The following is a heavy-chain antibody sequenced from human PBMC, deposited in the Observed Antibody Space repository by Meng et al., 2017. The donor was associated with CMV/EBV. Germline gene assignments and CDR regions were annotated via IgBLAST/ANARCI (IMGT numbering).Heavy chain of an antibody. CDR2: ISGSGGST. V-gene: IGHV3-23*01. Sequence: GASLKISCAASGFTFSSYAMSWVRQAPGKGLEWVSAISGSGGSTYYADSVKGRFTISRDNSKNTLYLQMNSLRAEDTAVYYCAKFGTTGTTGVDYWGQGTLVTVSS. CDR1: GFTFSSYA. D-gene: IGHD1-1*01. J-gene: IGHJ4*02. CDR3: AKFGTTGTTGVDY.